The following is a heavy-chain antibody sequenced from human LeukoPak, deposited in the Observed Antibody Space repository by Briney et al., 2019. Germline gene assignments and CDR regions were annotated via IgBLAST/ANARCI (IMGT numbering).Heavy chain of an antibody. CDR2: ISAYNGNT. V-gene: IGHV1-18*01. CDR1: GYTFTNYG. D-gene: IGHD4-17*01. J-gene: IGHJ4*02. Sequence: ASVKVSCKASGYTFTNYGISWVRQAPGQGLEWMGWISAYNGNTNYAQKLQGRVTMTTDTSTSTAYMELRSLRSDDTAVYYCARDWGTTVTTYYFDYWGQGTLVTVSS. CDR3: ARDWGTTVTTYYFDY.